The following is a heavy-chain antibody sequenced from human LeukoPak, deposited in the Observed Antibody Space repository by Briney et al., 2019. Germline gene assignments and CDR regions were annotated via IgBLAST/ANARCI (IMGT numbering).Heavy chain of an antibody. CDR2: INHSGST. J-gene: IGHJ4*02. V-gene: IGHV4-34*01. Sequence: SETLSLTCAVYGGSFSGYYWSWIRQPPGKGLEWIGEINHSGSTNYDPPLKSRVTISVDTSKNQFSLKLSSVTAADTAVYYCASHPWAQYWGQGTLVTVSS. D-gene: IGHD1-26*01. CDR1: GGSFSGYY. CDR3: ASHPWAQY.